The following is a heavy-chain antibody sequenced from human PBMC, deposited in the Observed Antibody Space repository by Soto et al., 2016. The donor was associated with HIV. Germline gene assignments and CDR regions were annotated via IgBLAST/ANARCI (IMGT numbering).Heavy chain of an antibody. Sequence: EVQLVESGGGLVQPGGSLRLSCAASGFTFSSYWMHWVRQAPGKGLVWVSRINSDGSSTSYADSVKGRFTISRDNAKNTLYLQMNSLRAEDTAVYYCARDGRTLADNYYYYYYMDVWGKGTTVTVSS. D-gene: IGHD1-7*01. CDR2: INSDGSST. CDR3: ARDGRTLADNYYYYYYMDV. CDR1: GFTFSSYW. J-gene: IGHJ6*03. V-gene: IGHV3-74*01.